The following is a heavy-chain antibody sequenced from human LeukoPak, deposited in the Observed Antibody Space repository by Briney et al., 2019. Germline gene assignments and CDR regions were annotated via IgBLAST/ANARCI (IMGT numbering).Heavy chain of an antibody. Sequence: GGSLRLSCAASGFTVSSNYMSWVRQAPGKGLEWVSVIYSGGSTYYADSVKGRFTISRDNSKNTLYLQMNSLRAEDTAVYYCAKGRYSSSWYDDYWGQGTLVTVSS. CDR1: GFTVSSNY. V-gene: IGHV3-53*01. CDR3: AKGRYSSSWYDDY. D-gene: IGHD6-13*01. CDR2: IYSGGST. J-gene: IGHJ4*02.